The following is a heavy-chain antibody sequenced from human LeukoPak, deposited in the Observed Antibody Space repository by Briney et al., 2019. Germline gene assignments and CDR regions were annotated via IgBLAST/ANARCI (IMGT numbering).Heavy chain of an antibody. J-gene: IGHJ4*02. CDR2: IRDDGGEI. D-gene: IGHD1-26*01. Sequence: GGSLRLSCGASGFTFSSYWMSWVRQAPGKGLEWVANIRDDGGEIYYVDSVKGRFTISRDNAKSSLFLQMNSLRAEDAAVYYCARDKPRGSYYGSIFDSWGQGTLVTVSS. V-gene: IGHV3-7*01. CDR3: ARDKPRGSYYGSIFDS. CDR1: GFTFSSYW.